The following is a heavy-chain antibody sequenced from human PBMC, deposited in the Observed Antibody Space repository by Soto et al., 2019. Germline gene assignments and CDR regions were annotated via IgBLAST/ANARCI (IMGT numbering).Heavy chain of an antibody. CDR2: VYYSGSA. CDR3: ARGSMVRGPTPFDY. Sequence: ETLSLTCHVSGVSIRSYYWNWIRQPPGKTLEWIGDVYYSGSANYNPSLKSRVTISVDMSRNQFSLKLNSVTAADTAVYYCARGSMVRGPTPFDYWGQGTLVTVYS. V-gene: IGHV4-59*01. J-gene: IGHJ4*02. CDR1: GVSIRSYY. D-gene: IGHD3-10*01.